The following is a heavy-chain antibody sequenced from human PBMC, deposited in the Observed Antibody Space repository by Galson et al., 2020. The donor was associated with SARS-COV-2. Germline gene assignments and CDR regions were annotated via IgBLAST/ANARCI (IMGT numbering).Heavy chain of an antibody. Sequence: PSETLSLTCAVYGGTFSGYSWNWIRQSPGKGLEWIGEINDGGRTNYNPSLESRVGISVDTSKKQFSLKLSSVTAADTAVYHCARGRYPRADGILLWMYRIASSGVFDSWSQGTRVTVSS. CDR3: ARGRYPRADGILLWMYRIASSGVFDS. V-gene: IGHV4-34*01. D-gene: IGHD6-13*01. J-gene: IGHJ4*02. CDR1: GGTFSGYS. CDR2: INDGGRT.